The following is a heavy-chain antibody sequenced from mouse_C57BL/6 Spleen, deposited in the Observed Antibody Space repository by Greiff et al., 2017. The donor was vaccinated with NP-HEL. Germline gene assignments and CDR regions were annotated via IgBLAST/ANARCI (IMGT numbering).Heavy chain of an antibody. CDR1: GYTFTSYW. J-gene: IGHJ4*01. CDR3: ARYKRHAMDY. V-gene: IGHV1-55*01. Sequence: QVHVKQPGAELVKPGASVKMSCKASGYTFTSYWITWVKQRPGQGLEWIGDIYPGSGSTNYNEKFKSKATLTVDTSSSTAYMQLSSLTSEDSAVYYCARYKRHAMDYWGQGTSVTVSS. CDR2: IYPGSGST. D-gene: IGHD1-3*01.